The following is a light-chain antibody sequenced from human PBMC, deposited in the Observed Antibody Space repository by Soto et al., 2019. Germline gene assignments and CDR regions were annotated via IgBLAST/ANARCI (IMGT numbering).Light chain of an antibody. Sequence: IQLTQSPSSLSASVGDRVTITCRASQGLSSYLAWYQQKPGKDPKLLIYAASTLQSGVPSRFSGSESGTDFTLTISSLQPEDFATYYCQQVNSYPLTFGGGTKVDIK. CDR2: AAS. V-gene: IGKV1-9*01. CDR1: QGLSSY. J-gene: IGKJ4*01. CDR3: QQVNSYPLT.